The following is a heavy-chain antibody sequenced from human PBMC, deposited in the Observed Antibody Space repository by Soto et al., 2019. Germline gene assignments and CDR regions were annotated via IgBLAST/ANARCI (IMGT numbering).Heavy chain of an antibody. CDR1: GFTFNGYY. V-gene: IGHV1-2*04. D-gene: IGHD6-13*01. Sequence: GASVKIARKASGFTFNGYYMHWVRQAPGQGLEWIGWINPNSGVANYAQKFHDWVTITRDTSITTAYMELSGLKSDDTAVYFCAKDDAGHPDFWGQGTLVTVSS. CDR3: AKDDAGHPDF. CDR2: INPNSGVA. J-gene: IGHJ4*02.